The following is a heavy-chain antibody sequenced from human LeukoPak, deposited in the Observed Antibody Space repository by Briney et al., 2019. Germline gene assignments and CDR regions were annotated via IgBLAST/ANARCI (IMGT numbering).Heavy chain of an antibody. CDR1: GGSISSYY. J-gene: IGHJ4*02. CDR3: ARELVYCGGDCYSYYFDY. D-gene: IGHD2-21*02. CDR2: IYTSGST. V-gene: IGHV4-4*07. Sequence: SETLSLTCTVSGGSISSYYWSRIRQPAGKGLEWIGRIYTSGSTNYNPSLKSRVTMSVDTSKNQFSLKLSSVTAADTAVYYCARELVYCGGDCYSYYFDYWGQGTLVTVSS.